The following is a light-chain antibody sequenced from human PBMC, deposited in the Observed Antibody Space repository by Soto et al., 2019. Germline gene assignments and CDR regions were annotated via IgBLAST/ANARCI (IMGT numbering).Light chain of an antibody. J-gene: IGLJ3*02. CDR2: DVS. CDR3: CSSAGSYTSV. CDR1: SSDVGGYNY. Sequence: QSALTQPRSVSGSPXQSVTISXTGTSSDVGGYNYVSWYQQHPGKAPKLMIYDVSKRPSGVPDRFSGSKSGNTASLTISGLQAEDEAHYYCCSSAGSYTSVFGGGTKLTVL. V-gene: IGLV2-11*01.